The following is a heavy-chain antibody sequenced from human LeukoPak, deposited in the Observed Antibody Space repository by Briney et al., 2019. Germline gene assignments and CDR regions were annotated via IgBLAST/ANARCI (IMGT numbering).Heavy chain of an antibody. J-gene: IGHJ6*02. CDR2: INHSGST. V-gene: IGHV4-34*01. D-gene: IGHD3-16*02. CDR1: GGSFSGYY. Sequence: SETLSLTCAVYGGSFSGYYWSWICQPPGKGLEWIGEINHSGSTNYNPSLKSRVTISVDTSKNQFSLKLSSVTAADTAVYYCARPSGVWGSYRYYYYGMDVWGQGTTVTVSS. CDR3: ARPSGVWGSYRYYYYGMDV.